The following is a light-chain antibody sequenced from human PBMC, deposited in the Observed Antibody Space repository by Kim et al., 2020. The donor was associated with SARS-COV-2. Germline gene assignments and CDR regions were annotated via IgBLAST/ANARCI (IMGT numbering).Light chain of an antibody. CDR3: QSYDSSNRGV. J-gene: IGLJ3*02. Sequence: FMLTQPHSVSESPGKTVTISCTRSSGSIASNYVQWYQQRPGSAPTTVIYEDNQRPSGVPDRFSGSIDSSSNSASLTISGLKTEDEADYYCQSYDSSNRGVFGGGTQLNVL. CDR2: EDN. V-gene: IGLV6-57*03. CDR1: SGSIASNY.